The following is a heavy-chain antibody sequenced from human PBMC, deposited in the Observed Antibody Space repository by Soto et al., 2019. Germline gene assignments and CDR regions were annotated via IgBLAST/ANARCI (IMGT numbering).Heavy chain of an antibody. V-gene: IGHV1-69*13. Sequence: SVKVSCKASGGTFSSYAISWVRQAPGQGLEWMGGIIPIFGTANYAQKFQGRVTITADESTSTAYMELSSLRSEDTAVYYCARAVYSYRWFDPWGQGTLVTVSS. D-gene: IGHD2-21*01. CDR1: GGTFSSYA. J-gene: IGHJ5*02. CDR3: ARAVYSYRWFDP. CDR2: IIPIFGTA.